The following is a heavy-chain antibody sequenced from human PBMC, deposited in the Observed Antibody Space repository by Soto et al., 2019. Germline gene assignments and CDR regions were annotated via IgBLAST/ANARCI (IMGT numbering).Heavy chain of an antibody. Sequence: ASVKVSCNASGYAFTGYFVHWVRQVLVPGLERMGWINPNTGATKYAPKLHVSITMPRDTSITTAYMELSRLRSDATAVTYCESEKDYVILTVYKRAGGLDGWGQGTQVTVS. CDR1: GYAFTGYF. CDR2: INPNTGAT. V-gene: IGHV1-2*02. J-gene: IGHJ4*02. D-gene: IGHD3-9*01. CDR3: ESEKDYVILTVYKRAGGLDG.